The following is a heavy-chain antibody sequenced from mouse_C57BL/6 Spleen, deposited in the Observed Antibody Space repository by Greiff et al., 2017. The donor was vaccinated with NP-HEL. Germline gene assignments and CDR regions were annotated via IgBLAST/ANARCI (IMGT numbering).Heavy chain of an antibody. V-gene: IGHV7-3*01. J-gene: IGHJ3*01. D-gene: IGHD4-1*01. CDR3: ARTGTGAWFAY. CDR1: GFTFTDYY. CDR2: IRNKANGYTT. Sequence: DVKLVESGGGLVQPGGSLSLSCAASGFTFTDYYMSWVRQPPGKALEWLGFIRNKANGYTTEYSASVKGRFTISRDNSQSILYLQMNALRAEDSATYYCARTGTGAWFAYWGQGTLVTVSA.